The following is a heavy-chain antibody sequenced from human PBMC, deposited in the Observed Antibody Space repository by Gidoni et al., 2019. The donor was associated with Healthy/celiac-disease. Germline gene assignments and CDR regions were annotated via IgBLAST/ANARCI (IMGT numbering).Heavy chain of an antibody. Sequence: EVQLLEPGGGLVQPGGSLRLSCASSGFTFRSYAMSWVRQAPGKGLEWVAAIIGSGGRKYYADSVKGRFTISRDNSKNTLYLQMNSLRAEDTAVYYCVGGGTLDRVTLFDYWGQGTLVTVSS. CDR2: IIGSGGRK. J-gene: IGHJ4*02. V-gene: IGHV3-23*01. CDR1: GFTFRSYA. D-gene: IGHD3-16*01. CDR3: VGGGTLDRVTLFDY.